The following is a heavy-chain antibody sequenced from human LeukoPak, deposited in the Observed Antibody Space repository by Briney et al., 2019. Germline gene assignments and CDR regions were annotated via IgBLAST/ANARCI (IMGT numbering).Heavy chain of an antibody. CDR3: AKRCGNYDPYFDY. D-gene: IGHD1-7*01. CDR2: ISGSGGST. Sequence: PGGCLRLSCAASGFTFSSYAMSWVRQAPGKGLEWISAISGSGGSTYYADSVKGRFTISRDNSKNTLYLQMNSLRAEDTAVYYCAKRCGNYDPYFDYWGQGTLVTVSS. J-gene: IGHJ4*02. CDR1: GFTFSSYA. V-gene: IGHV3-23*01.